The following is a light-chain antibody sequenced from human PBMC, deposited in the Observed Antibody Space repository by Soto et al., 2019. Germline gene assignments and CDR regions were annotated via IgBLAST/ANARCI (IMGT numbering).Light chain of an antibody. Sequence: DIPMTQSPSTLSASVGDRVTITCRASQSVSSWLSCDQQKTGKALKLLFYGASSRATGIPDRFSGSGSGTDFTLTISRLESEDFAVFYCQQYGTSEIIFGQGTRLEI. J-gene: IGKJ5*01. CDR3: QQYGTSEII. CDR1: QSVSSW. V-gene: IGKV1-5*01. CDR2: GAS.